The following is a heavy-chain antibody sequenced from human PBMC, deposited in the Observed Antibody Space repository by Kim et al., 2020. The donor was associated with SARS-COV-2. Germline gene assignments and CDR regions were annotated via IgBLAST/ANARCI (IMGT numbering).Heavy chain of an antibody. J-gene: IGHJ4*02. CDR1: GYTFTGYY. CDR2: INPSSGGT. V-gene: IGHV1-2*02. Sequence: ASVKVSCKASGYTFTGYYIHWVRQAPGQGLEWMGWINPSSGGTKFAQKFQGRVIMTRDTSISTAYMELSSLRSDDTAVYYCARGAANFDYWGQGTLVTVS. CDR3: ARGAANFDY. D-gene: IGHD2-15*01.